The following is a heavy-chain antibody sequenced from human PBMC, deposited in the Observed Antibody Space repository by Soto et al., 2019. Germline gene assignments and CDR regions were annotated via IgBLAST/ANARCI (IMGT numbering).Heavy chain of an antibody. Sequence: ASVKVSCKASGYIFTSYYIHWVRQAPGQGLEWMGLINPSGGSSSYAQEFQGRVTITRDTSRSTVYMELSSLRSEDTAVYYCARVFPVHYYFAYWGQGTPVTVSS. V-gene: IGHV1-46*01. CDR3: ARVFPVHYYFAY. D-gene: IGHD3-10*02. CDR2: INPSGGSS. J-gene: IGHJ4*02. CDR1: GYIFTSYY.